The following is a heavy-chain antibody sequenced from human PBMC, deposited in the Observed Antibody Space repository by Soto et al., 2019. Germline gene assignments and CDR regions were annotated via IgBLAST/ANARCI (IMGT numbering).Heavy chain of an antibody. CDR2: ISYDGSNK. V-gene: IGHV3-30-3*01. Sequence: PVGSLRLSCAASGFTFSSYATHWVRQAPGKGLEWVAVISYDGSNKYYADSVKGRFTISRDNSKNTLYLQMNSLRAEDTAVYYCAREQYYYDSSGYDAFDIWGQGTMVTVSS. J-gene: IGHJ3*02. CDR3: AREQYYYDSSGYDAFDI. D-gene: IGHD3-22*01. CDR1: GFTFSSYA.